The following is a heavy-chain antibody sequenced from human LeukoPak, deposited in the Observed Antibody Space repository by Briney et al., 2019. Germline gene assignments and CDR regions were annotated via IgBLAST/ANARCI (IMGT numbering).Heavy chain of an antibody. CDR2: IIPIFGTA. J-gene: IGHJ3*02. Sequence: ASVRVSCKASGGTFSSYAISWVRQAPGQGLEWMGGIIPIFGTANYAQKFQGRVTITADESTSTAYMELSSLRSEDTAVYYCARGIPGDAFDIWGQGTMVTVSS. CDR1: GGTFSSYA. CDR3: ARGIPGDAFDI. V-gene: IGHV1-69*13.